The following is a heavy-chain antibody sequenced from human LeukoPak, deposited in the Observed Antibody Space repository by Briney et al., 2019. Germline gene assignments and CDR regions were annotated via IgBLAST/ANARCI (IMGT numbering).Heavy chain of an antibody. CDR1: GGSISSGSYY. CDR3: ARGGAIVVVPAASYFDY. J-gene: IGHJ4*02. V-gene: IGHV4-61*02. D-gene: IGHD2-2*01. CDR2: IYTSGST. Sequence: SETLSLTCTVSGGSISSGSYYWSWIRQPAGKGLEWIGRIYTSGSTNYNPSLKSRVTISVDTSKNQFSLKLSSVTAADTAVYYCARGGAIVVVPAASYFDYWGQGTLVTVSS.